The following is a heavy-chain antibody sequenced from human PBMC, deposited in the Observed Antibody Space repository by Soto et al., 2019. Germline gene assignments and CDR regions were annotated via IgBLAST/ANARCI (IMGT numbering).Heavy chain of an antibody. J-gene: IGHJ4*02. Sequence: GGSLRLSCAASGFTFSSYSMNWVRQAPGKGLEWVSSISSSSSYIYYADSVKGRFTISRDNAKNSLYLQMNSLRAEDMAVYYCARDSYSGSYSFDYWGQGTLVTVSS. CDR2: ISSSSSYI. D-gene: IGHD1-26*01. CDR3: ARDSYSGSYSFDY. V-gene: IGHV3-21*01. CDR1: GFTFSSYS.